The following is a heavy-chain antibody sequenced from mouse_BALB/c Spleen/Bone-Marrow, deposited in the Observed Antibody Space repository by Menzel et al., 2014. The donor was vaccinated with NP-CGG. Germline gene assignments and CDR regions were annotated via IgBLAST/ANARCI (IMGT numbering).Heavy chain of an antibody. CDR3: ARSADWYFDV. Sequence: VQLQQSGPGLVKPSQSLSLTCTVTGYSITSDYAWHWIRQFPGNKLEWMGCISYSGSTSYYPSLKSRISITRDTSKNQFFLQLNSVTTEDTATYYCARSADWYFDVWGAGATVTVSS. V-gene: IGHV3-2*02. CDR2: ISYSGST. CDR1: GYSITSDYA. J-gene: IGHJ1*01.